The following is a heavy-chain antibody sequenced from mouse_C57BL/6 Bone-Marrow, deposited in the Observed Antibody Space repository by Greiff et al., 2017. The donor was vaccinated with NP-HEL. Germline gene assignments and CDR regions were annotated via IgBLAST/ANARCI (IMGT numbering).Heavy chain of an antibody. D-gene: IGHD1-1*01. V-gene: IGHV1-72*01. CDR2: IDPNSGGT. Sequence: QVQLKQPGAELVKPGASVKLSCKASGYTFTSYLMHWVKQRPGRGLEWIGRIDPNSGGTKYNEKFKSKATLTVDKPSSPAYMQLNSLTAEDSAVYFCARYYYGSSSFDYWGQGTTLTVSS. CDR3: ARYYYGSSSFDY. CDR1: GYTFTSYL. J-gene: IGHJ2*01.